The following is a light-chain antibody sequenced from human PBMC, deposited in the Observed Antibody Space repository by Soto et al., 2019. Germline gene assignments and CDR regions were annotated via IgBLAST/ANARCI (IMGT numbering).Light chain of an antibody. Sequence: EIVMTHSPASLSASPGERITLSCKASQSIANHLAWHQQKPGQAPRLLMYGASTRAADIPARFSGSGSGKEFSLTISSLQSEDFAIYYCQQYNDWPPWTFGQGTKVDIK. J-gene: IGKJ1*01. CDR3: QQYNDWPPWT. V-gene: IGKV3-15*01. CDR2: GAS. CDR1: QSIANH.